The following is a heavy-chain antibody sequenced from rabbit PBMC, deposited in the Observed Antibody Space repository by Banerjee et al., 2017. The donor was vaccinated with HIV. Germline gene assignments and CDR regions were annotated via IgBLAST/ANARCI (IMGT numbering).Heavy chain of an antibody. CDR2: IYTGSGST. D-gene: IGHD6-1*01. Sequence: QSLEESGGDLVKPGASLTLTCKASGIDFSSYYYMCWVRQAPGKGLEWIGCIYTGSGSTYYASWAKGRFTISKTSSTTVTLQMTSLTAADTATYFCARAANYVGYGLNLWGPGTLVTVS. V-gene: IGHV1S40*01. CDR1: GIDFSSYYY. J-gene: IGHJ4*01. CDR3: ARAANYVGYGLNL.